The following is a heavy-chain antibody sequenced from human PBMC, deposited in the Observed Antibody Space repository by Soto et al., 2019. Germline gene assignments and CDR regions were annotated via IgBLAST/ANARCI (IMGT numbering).Heavy chain of an antibody. CDR3: ARDLRQYYYDSSGYYWGWFDP. J-gene: IGHJ5*02. CDR2: IYYSGST. CDR1: GGSISSGGYY. Sequence: QVQLQESGPGLVKPSQTLSLTCTVSGGSISSGGYYWSWIRQHPGKGLEWIGYIYYSGSTYYNPSRKSRVTISVDTSKNQFSLKLSSVTAADTAVYYCARDLRQYYYDSSGYYWGWFDPWGQGTLVTVSS. V-gene: IGHV4-31*03. D-gene: IGHD3-22*01.